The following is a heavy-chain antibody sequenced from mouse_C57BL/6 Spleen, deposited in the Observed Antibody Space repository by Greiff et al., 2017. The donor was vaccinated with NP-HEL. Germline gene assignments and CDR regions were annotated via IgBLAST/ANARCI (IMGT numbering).Heavy chain of an antibody. Sequence: QVQLQQSGAELVKPGASVKISCKASGYAFSSYWMNWVKQRPGKGLEWIGQIYPGDGDTNYNGKFKGKATLTADKSSSTAYMQLSSLTSEDSAVYFCARSTGTRLSFDYWGQGTTLTVSS. CDR1: GYAFSSYW. D-gene: IGHD4-1*01. CDR3: ARSTGTRLSFDY. CDR2: IYPGDGDT. V-gene: IGHV1-80*01. J-gene: IGHJ2*01.